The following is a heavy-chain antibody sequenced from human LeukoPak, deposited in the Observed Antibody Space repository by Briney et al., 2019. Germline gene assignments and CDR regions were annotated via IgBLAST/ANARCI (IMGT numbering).Heavy chain of an antibody. CDR3: ARYRNEALFAFDI. V-gene: IGHV4-59*01. Sequence: SETLSLTCTVSDDSISNYYWSWIRQPPGKGLEWIGYIYYSGSTNYNPSLMSRVTISVDTSKTQFSLKLSSVTAADTAVYYCARYRNEALFAFDIWGQGTMVTVSS. J-gene: IGHJ3*02. CDR2: IYYSGST. D-gene: IGHD1-14*01. CDR1: DDSISNYY.